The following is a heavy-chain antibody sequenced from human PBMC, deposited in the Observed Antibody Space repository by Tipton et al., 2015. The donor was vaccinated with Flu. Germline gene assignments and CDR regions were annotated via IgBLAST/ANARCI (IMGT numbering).Heavy chain of an antibody. V-gene: IGHV3-23*01. Sequence: SLRLSCAASGFTFSSYAMSWVRQAPGKGLEWVSLISGSGGSTNYADSVKGRFTISRDNSKNTLYLQMNSLRAEDTAVYYCVRHTGDSVRGVIDYWGQGTLVTVSS. D-gene: IGHD3-10*02. CDR1: GFTFSSYA. J-gene: IGHJ4*02. CDR2: ISGSGGST. CDR3: VRHTGDSVRGVIDY.